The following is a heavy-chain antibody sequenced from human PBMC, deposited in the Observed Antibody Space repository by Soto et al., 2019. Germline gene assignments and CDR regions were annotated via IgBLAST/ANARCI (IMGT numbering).Heavy chain of an antibody. CDR3: AHIPNYYQYDWFDP. J-gene: IGHJ5*02. D-gene: IGHD3-16*01. Sequence: QITLKESGPSLVQPTQTLTLTFTFSGFSRTTRGVGVGWIQQPPGTALECLALIYWDDDKRYSPSLQSRLSITKDTSKYQVVLTMTNVDPVDTATYYCAHIPNYYQYDWFDPWGQGTLVAVSS. CDR2: IYWDDDK. CDR1: GFSRTTRGVG. V-gene: IGHV2-5*02.